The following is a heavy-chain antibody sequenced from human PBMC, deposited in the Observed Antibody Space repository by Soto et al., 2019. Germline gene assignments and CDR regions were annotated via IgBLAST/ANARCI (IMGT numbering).Heavy chain of an antibody. D-gene: IGHD2-15*01. CDR1: DCSGLIRY. V-gene: IGHV4-59*02. CDR2: IYYNGST. CDR3: ARVVPGIRDGIKGLHWFDP. J-gene: IGHJ5*02. Sequence: SATLSRNCPVSDCSGLIRYRSWLRQTPGKGLEWIGYIYYNGSTNYNPPLKSRVTISVDTSKTSFSLKLTSVTAVDTAVYYCARVVPGIRDGIKGLHWFDPWGQGTLVTVSS.